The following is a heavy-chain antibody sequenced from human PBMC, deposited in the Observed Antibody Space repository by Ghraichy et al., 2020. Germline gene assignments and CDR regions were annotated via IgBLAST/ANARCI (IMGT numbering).Heavy chain of an antibody. CDR3: AKDWCSSTSCYEVLYYFDH. D-gene: IGHD2-2*01. CDR1: GFTFSSYA. V-gene: IGHV3-23*01. Sequence: GGSLRLSCTASGFTFSSYAMSWVRQAPGQGLEWVSAISGSGGSTYYADSVKGRFTISRDTSKNTLYLQMNSLRAEDTAVYYCAKDWCSSTSCYEVLYYFDHWGQGTLVTVSS. CDR2: ISGSGGST. J-gene: IGHJ4*02.